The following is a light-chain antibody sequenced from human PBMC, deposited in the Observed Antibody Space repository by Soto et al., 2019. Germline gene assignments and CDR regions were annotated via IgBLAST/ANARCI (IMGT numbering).Light chain of an antibody. J-gene: IGKJ3*01. Sequence: EIVMTQSPATLSVSPGQRATLSCRASQSLSSNLVWYQQKPGQAPRLLIYGASNRATGIPARFSGSGSGTEFTLTISSLQSEDFAVYYCQHYGSSVFTFGPGTKVDIK. CDR1: QSLSSN. V-gene: IGKV3-15*01. CDR3: QHYGSSVFT. CDR2: GAS.